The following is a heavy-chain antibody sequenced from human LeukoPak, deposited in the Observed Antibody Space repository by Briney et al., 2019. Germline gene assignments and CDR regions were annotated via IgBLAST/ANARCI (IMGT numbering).Heavy chain of an antibody. Sequence: GASVKVSCKASGYTFTGYYMHWVRQAPGQGLEWMGWINPNSGGTNYAQKFQGRVTMTRDTSISTAYMELSRLRSDDTAVYYCARDPTKTKHYYMDVWGKGTTVTVSS. J-gene: IGHJ6*03. CDR2: INPNSGGT. V-gene: IGHV1-2*02. CDR3: ARDPTKTKHYYMDV. CDR1: GYTFTGYY.